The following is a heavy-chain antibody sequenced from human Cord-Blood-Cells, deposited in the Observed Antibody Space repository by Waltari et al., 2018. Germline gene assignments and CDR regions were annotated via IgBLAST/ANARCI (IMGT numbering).Heavy chain of an antibody. CDR1: GGSFSGYY. V-gene: IGHV4-34*01. CDR2: INHSGST. J-gene: IGHJ2*01. Sequence: QVQLQQWGAGLLKPSETLSLTCAVYGGSFSGYYWSWIRQPPGKGLEWIGEINHSGSTNSNPSLKSRVTISVDTSKNQFSLKLSSVTAADTAVYYCARSRITIFGVVIYWYFDLWGRGTLVTVSS. D-gene: IGHD3-3*01. CDR3: ARSRITIFGVVIYWYFDL.